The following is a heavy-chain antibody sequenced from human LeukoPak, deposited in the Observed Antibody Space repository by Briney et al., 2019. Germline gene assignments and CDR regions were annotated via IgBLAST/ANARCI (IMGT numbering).Heavy chain of an antibody. CDR3: ARRTYCGGDCFSAFDI. J-gene: IGHJ3*02. D-gene: IGHD2-21*02. Sequence: GSSVKVSCKASGGTFSSYIISWVRQAPGQGLEWMGRIIPILGIANYAQKFQGRVTITADKSTSAAYMELSSLRSEDTAVYYCARRTYCGGDCFSAFDIWGQGTMATVSS. V-gene: IGHV1-69*02. CDR1: GGTFSSYI. CDR2: IIPILGIA.